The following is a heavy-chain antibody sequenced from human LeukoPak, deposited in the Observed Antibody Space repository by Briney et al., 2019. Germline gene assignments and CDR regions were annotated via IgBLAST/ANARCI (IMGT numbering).Heavy chain of an antibody. V-gene: IGHV3-15*01. D-gene: IGHD3-10*01. J-gene: IGHJ4*02. CDR3: TTGYYYGSEIFDY. CDR2: IKSKTDGGTT. CDR1: GFTFSNAW. Sequence: GGSLRLSCAASGFTFSNAWMSWVRQAPGKGLEWVGRIKSKTDGGTTDYAAPVKGRFTISRDDSKNTLYLQMNCLKTEDTAVYYCTTGYYYGSEIFDYWGQGTLVTVSS.